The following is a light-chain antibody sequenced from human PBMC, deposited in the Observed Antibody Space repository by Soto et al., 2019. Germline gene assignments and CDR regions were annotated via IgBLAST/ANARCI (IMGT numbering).Light chain of an antibody. Sequence: QSALTQPASVSESLGQSITISCTGASSDFTAYNYVSWYQHYPGKVPKLLIYNVSNRPSGVSNRFSGAMSGNTASLRISGLRAEDEADYCCTSNATGSLYVFGTGTKLTVL. V-gene: IGLV2-14*01. CDR2: NVS. CDR3: TSNATGSLYV. J-gene: IGLJ1*01. CDR1: SSDFTAYNY.